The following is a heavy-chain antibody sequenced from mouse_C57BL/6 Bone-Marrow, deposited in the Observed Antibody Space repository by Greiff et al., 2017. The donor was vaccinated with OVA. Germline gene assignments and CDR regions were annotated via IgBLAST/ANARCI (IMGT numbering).Heavy chain of an antibody. D-gene: IGHD1-1*01. CDR1: GFNIKADY. CDR3: TPITTVVARRFAY. Sequence: VQLKQSGAELVRPGASVKLSCTASGFNIKADYMHWVKQRPEQGLEWIGWIDPENGDTAYASKFQGKATITADTSSNTAYLQLSSLTSEDTAVYYCTPITTVVARRFAYWGQGTLVTVSA. CDR2: IDPENGDT. J-gene: IGHJ3*01. V-gene: IGHV14-4*01.